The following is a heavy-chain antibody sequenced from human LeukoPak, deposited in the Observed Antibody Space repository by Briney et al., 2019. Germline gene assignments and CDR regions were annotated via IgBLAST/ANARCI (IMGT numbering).Heavy chain of an antibody. CDR3: ATQFRYGSAAGPLDY. Sequence: PGGSLRLSCAASGFTFGNYALNWVRQPPGKGLEWVSNISPSGGRTDYADSGKGRFTISRDNFKNMLYLQINSLRAEDTALFYCATQFRYGSAAGPLDYWGQGTLVTVSS. D-gene: IGHD3-10*01. CDR2: ISPSGGRT. J-gene: IGHJ4*02. CDR1: GFTFGNYA. V-gene: IGHV3-23*01.